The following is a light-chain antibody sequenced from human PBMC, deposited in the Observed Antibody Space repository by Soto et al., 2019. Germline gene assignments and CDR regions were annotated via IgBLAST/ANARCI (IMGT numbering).Light chain of an antibody. J-gene: IGLJ3*02. V-gene: IGLV1-40*01. CDR1: SANIGAGYD. CDR3: QSYDGSPNWV. Sequence: QSALTQPPSVSGAPGQRVTISCTGSSANIGAGYDVHWYQQLPGTAPKLLIYRNTNRPSGVPDRFSGSESGTSASLAITGLQAEDEADYYCQSYDGSPNWVFGGGTKLTVL. CDR2: RNT.